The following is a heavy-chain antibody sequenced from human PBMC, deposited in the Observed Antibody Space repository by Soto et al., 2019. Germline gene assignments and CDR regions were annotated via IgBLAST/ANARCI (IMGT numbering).Heavy chain of an antibody. Sequence: SGPTLVNPTQTLTLTCTFSGFSLTTRGVGVGWIRQPPGKALECLALIYWDDDKRYSPSLQSRLTITKDTSKNQVVLTMTNMDPVDTATYYCARPYSSGWYYRYWGQGTLVTVSS. CDR2: IYWDDDK. CDR3: ARPYSSGWYYRY. V-gene: IGHV2-5*02. CDR1: GFSLTTRGVG. D-gene: IGHD6-19*01. J-gene: IGHJ4*02.